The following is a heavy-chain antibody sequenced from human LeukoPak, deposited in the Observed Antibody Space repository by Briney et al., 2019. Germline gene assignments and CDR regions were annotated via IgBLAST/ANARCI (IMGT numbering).Heavy chain of an antibody. CDR2: ISGSGGTT. CDR1: GFSFSSYA. Sequence: GGSLRLSCAASGFSFSSYAMSWVRQAPGKGLEWVSAISGSGGTTNYADSVKGRFTISRDNAKNSLYLQMSSLRDDDTAVYYCARDLHFAFDYWGRGTLVTVSS. J-gene: IGHJ4*02. CDR3: ARDLHFAFDY. V-gene: IGHV3-23*01.